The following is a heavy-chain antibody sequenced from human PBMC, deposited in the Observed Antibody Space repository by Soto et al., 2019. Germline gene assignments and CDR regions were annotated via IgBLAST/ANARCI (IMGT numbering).Heavy chain of an antibody. CDR3: ARKGVPGDYYFVMDV. D-gene: IGHD3-10*02. V-gene: IGHV3-21*04. Sequence: EVQLVESGGGLVKPGGSLRISCAASGFSFSSYSMNWVRQAPGKGPEWVSSISTSGTDIYYADSVKGRFTISRDNAENSLFLQMNSLRAEDTAIYYCARKGVPGDYYFVMDVWGQGTAVTVSS. CDR2: ISTSGTDI. CDR1: GFSFSSYS. J-gene: IGHJ6*02.